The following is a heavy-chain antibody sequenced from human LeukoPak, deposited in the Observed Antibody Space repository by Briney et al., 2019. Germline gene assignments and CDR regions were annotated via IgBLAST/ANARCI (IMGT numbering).Heavy chain of an antibody. CDR1: GYTFTSYG. V-gene: IGHV1-18*01. CDR2: ISAYNGNT. J-gene: IGHJ4*02. Sequence: ASVKVSCKASGYTFTSYGISWVRQAPGQGLEWMGWISAYNGNTNYAQKLQGRVTMTTDTSTSTAYMELRSLRSDDTAVYYCARSTFQYYYDSSGSHSDYWGQGTLVTVSS. CDR3: ARSTFQYYYDSSGSHSDY. D-gene: IGHD3-22*01.